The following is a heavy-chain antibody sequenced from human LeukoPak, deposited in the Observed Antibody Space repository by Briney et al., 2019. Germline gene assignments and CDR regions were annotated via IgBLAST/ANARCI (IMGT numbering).Heavy chain of an antibody. D-gene: IGHD6-13*01. CDR1: GGSISSYY. Sequence: SETLSLTCTVSGGSISSYYWSWIRQPPGKGLEWVASIYHGGSTHYNPSLKSRVTISVDTSKNQFSLKLSSVTAADTAVYSCARRVAAAGFDFWGQGTLVTVSS. J-gene: IGHJ4*02. CDR3: ARRVAAAGFDF. V-gene: IGHV4-59*05. CDR2: IYHGGST.